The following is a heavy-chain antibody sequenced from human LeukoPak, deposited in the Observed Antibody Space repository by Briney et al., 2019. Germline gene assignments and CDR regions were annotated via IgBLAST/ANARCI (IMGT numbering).Heavy chain of an antibody. CDR3: ARAPCGGDCWEYFQH. V-gene: IGHV1-69*04. CDR2: IIPILGIA. CDR1: GGTFSSYA. J-gene: IGHJ1*01. D-gene: IGHD2-21*02. Sequence: ASVKVSCKASGGTFSSYAISWVRQAPGQGLEWMGRIIPILGIANYAQKFQGGVTITADKSTSTAYMELSSLRSEDTAVYYCARAPCGGDCWEYFQHWGQGTLVTVSS.